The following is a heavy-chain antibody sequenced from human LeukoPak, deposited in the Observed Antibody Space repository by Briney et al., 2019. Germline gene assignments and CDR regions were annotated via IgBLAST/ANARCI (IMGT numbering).Heavy chain of an antibody. CDR1: GGSISSSSYY. J-gene: IGHJ5*02. CDR3: ASPSPYCSGGSCYSMNWFDP. Sequence: SETLSLTCTVSGGSISSSSYYWGWIRQPPGKGLEWIGSIYYSGSTYYNPSLKSRVTISVDTSKNQFSLKLSSVTAADTAVYYCASPSPYCSGGSCYSMNWFDPWGQGTLVTVSS. CDR2: IYYSGST. V-gene: IGHV4-39*01. D-gene: IGHD2-15*01.